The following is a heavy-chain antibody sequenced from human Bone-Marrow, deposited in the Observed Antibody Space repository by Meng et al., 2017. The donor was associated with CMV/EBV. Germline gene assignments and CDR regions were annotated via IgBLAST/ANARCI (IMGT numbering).Heavy chain of an antibody. D-gene: IGHD2-2*01. CDR2: ISAYNGNT. CDR3: ARDRMWEFLVVPAAIYDAFDI. Sequence: GESLKISCKGSGYSFTSYWIGWVRQAPGQGLEWMGWISAYNGNTNYAQKLQGRVTMTTDTSTSTAYMELRSLRSDDTAVYYCARDRMWEFLVVPAAIYDAFDIWGQGPMDTVSS. J-gene: IGHJ3*02. V-gene: IGHV1-18*04. CDR1: GYSFTSYW.